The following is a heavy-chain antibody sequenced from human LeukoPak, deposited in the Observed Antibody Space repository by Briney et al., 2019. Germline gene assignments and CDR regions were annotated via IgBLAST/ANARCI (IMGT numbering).Heavy chain of an antibody. V-gene: IGHV1-46*01. D-gene: IGHD1-26*01. J-gene: IGHJ4*02. Sequence: ASVKVSCKASGYTFTSYYMHWVRQAPGQGLEWMGIINPSGGSTSYAQKFQGRVTMTRDTSTSTVYMELSSLRSEDTAVYYCARVTRSGSYSRYYFDYWGRGTLVTVSS. CDR3: ARVTRSGSYSRYYFDY. CDR1: GYTFTSYY. CDR2: INPSGGST.